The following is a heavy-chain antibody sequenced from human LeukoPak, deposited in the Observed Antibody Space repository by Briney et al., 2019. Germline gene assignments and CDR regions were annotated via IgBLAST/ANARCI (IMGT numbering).Heavy chain of an antibody. V-gene: IGHV1-2*02. D-gene: IGHD3-10*01. CDR3: ARGRFYTSGSYYNRLDY. CDR2: MNPNNGDT. Sequence: ASVKVSCKASGYTFTSYYMHWVRQAPGQGLEWMGWMNPNNGDTDYAQNFQGRVTMTWDTSISTAYMELSRLRSDDTAIYYCARGRFYTSGSYYNRLDYWGQGTLVTVSS. J-gene: IGHJ4*02. CDR1: GYTFTSYY.